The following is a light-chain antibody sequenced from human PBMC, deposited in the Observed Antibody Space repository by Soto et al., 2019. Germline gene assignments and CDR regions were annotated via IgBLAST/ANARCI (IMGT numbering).Light chain of an antibody. Sequence: VLTQPPSVFGAPGQRVTISCTGCSSNIGAGCEVHWYQHLPGKAPKLLIYGNTNRPSGVPDRFSGSKSGTSASLAITGLQAEDEADYYCQSYDSSLSASYVFGGGTKVTVL. CDR3: QSYDSSLSASYV. CDR1: SSNIGAGCE. V-gene: IGLV1-40*01. CDR2: GNT. J-gene: IGLJ1*01.